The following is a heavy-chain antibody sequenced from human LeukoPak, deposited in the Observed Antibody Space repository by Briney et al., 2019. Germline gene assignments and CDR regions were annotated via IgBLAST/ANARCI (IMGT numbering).Heavy chain of an antibody. CDR3: AVLVGATTPFDY. CDR2: INPSGGST. J-gene: IGHJ4*02. D-gene: IGHD1-26*01. V-gene: IGHV1-46*01. CDR1: GYTFTSYY. Sequence: VASVKVSCKASGYTFTSYYMHWVRQAPGQGLEWMGIINPSGGSTSYAQKFQGRVTMTRDTSTSTVYMELSSLRSEDTAVYYCAVLVGATTPFDYWGQGTLVTVSS.